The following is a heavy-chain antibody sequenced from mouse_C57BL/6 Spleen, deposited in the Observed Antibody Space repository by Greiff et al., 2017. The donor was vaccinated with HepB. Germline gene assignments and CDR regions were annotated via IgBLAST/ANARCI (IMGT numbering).Heavy chain of an antibody. V-gene: IGHV5-9*01. J-gene: IGHJ1*03. Sequence: DVHLVESGGGLVKPGGSLKLSCAASGFTFSSYTMSWVRQTPEKRLEWVATISGGGGNTYYPDSVKGRFTISRDNAKNTLYLQMSSLRSEDTALYYCARQVHWYFDVWGTGTTVTVSS. CDR2: ISGGGGNT. CDR1: GFTFSSYT. CDR3: ARQVHWYFDV.